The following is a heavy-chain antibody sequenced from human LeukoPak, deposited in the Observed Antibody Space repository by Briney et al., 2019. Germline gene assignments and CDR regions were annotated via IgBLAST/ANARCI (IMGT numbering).Heavy chain of an antibody. D-gene: IGHD3-3*01. V-gene: IGHV3-74*01. CDR2: INSDGSST. J-gene: IGHJ6*02. CDR1: GFTFSSYW. Sequence: GGSLRLSCAASGFTFSSYWMHWVRHAPGKGLVWVSRINSDGSSTSYADSVKGRFTISRDNAKNTLYLQMNSLRAEDTAVYYCARDQDGAIFGVVIGYYYYGMDVWGQGTTVTVSS. CDR3: ARDQDGAIFGVVIGYYYYGMDV.